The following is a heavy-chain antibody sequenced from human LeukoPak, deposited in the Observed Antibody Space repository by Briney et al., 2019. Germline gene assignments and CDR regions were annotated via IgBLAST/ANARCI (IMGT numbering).Heavy chain of an antibody. CDR1: GFAFDSFA. Sequence: PGGSLRLSCAASGFAFDSFAMSWVRQAPGQGLAWVSAIGDSSSHTYYADSVKGRFTISRDNSKNTLYLQMNSLRAEDTAVYYCAKDSNTIFGDYGMDVWGQGTTVTVSS. CDR2: IGDSSSHT. CDR3: AKDSNTIFGDYGMDV. D-gene: IGHD3-3*01. V-gene: IGHV3-23*01. J-gene: IGHJ6*02.